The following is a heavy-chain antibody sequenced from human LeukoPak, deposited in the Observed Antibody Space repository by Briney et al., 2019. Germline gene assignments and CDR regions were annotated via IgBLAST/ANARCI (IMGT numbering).Heavy chain of an antibody. V-gene: IGHV3-23*01. CDR1: GFPFSSYA. J-gene: IGHJ6*02. CDR2: ISGSGGST. CDR3: AKAPAPYYYYYGMDV. Sequence: GGSLLLSCAASGFPFSSYAMSWVRRAPGKGLEWVSAISGSGGSTYYADSVKGRFTISRDNSDNTVYLQMNSLRAEDTAIYYCAKAPAPYYYYYGMDVWGQGTAVTVSS.